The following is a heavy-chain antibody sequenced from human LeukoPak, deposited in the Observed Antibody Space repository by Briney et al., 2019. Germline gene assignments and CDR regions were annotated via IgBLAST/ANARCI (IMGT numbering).Heavy chain of an antibody. D-gene: IGHD3-10*01. CDR2: ISGTSSYM. CDR1: GFNFRDYS. CDR3: ARDLHYYGSGP. J-gene: IGHJ5*02. Sequence: GGSLRLSCVAYGFNFRDYSMNWVRQAPGKGLDWVSGISGTSSYMYYGDSVKGRFTVSRDNAKNSLYLQMEGLRVEDTAVYYCARDLHYYGSGPWGQGTLATVSS. V-gene: IGHV3-21*01.